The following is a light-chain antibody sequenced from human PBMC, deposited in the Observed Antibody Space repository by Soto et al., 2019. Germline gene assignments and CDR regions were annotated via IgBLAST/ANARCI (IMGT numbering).Light chain of an antibody. CDR3: QQSYSTLVYT. J-gene: IGKJ2*01. CDR1: KSIGSY. V-gene: IGKV1-39*01. CDR2: AAS. Sequence: DIQMTQSPSSLSASVGDRVTITCRPSKSIGSYLNCYQQKPGKAPKPLIYAASSLQSGVPSRFSGSGSGTDFTLTISSLQPEDFATYYCQQSYSTLVYTFGQGTKLEIK.